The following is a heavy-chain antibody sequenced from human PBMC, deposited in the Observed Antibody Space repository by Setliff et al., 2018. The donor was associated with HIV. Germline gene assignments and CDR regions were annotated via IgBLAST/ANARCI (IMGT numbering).Heavy chain of an antibody. CDR2: MNPNSGNT. V-gene: IGHV1-8*02. CDR1: GYTFTSYD. CDR3: ARARRDSYDRGRRNHYYIDV. Sequence: GASVKVSCKASGYTFTSYDINWVRQATGQGLEWMGWMNPNSGNTGYAQKFQGRVTMTRDASISTACMELNTLKFEDTAVYYCARARRDSYDRGRRNHYYIDVWGKGTTVTV. D-gene: IGHD3-22*01. J-gene: IGHJ6*03.